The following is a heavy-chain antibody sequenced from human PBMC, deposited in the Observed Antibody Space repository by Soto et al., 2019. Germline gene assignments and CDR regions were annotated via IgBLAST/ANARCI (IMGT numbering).Heavy chain of an antibody. Sequence: SETLSLTCAVSGGPISSSNWWSWVRQPPGKGLEWIGEIYHSGSTNYNPSLKSRVTMSVDKSKNQFSLKLSSVTAADTAVYYCASQAIAARPGYYYGMDVWGQGTTVTVSS. CDR3: ASQAIAARPGYYYGMDV. CDR1: GGPISSSNW. V-gene: IGHV4-4*02. D-gene: IGHD6-6*01. J-gene: IGHJ6*02. CDR2: IYHSGST.